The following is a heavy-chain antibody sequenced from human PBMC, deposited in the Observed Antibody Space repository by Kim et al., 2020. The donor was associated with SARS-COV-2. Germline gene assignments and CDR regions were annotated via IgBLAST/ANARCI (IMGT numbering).Heavy chain of an antibody. J-gene: IGHJ4*02. Sequence: ANYAQKFQGRVTITADESTSTAYMELSSLRSEDTAVYYCARDLVDYLFDYWGQGTLVTVSS. CDR3: ARDLVDYLFDY. V-gene: IGHV1-69*01. CDR2: A. D-gene: IGHD2-21*01.